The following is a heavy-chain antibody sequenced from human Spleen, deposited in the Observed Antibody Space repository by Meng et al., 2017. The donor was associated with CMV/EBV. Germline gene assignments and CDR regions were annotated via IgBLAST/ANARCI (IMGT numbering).Heavy chain of an antibody. J-gene: IGHJ4*02. V-gene: IGHV3-23*01. CDR1: GFTFSSYA. CDR3: AKSGVDYDFWGTYYPNEGYYFDY. CDR2: ISGSGGST. D-gene: IGHD3-3*01. Sequence: GESLRLSCAASGFTFSSYAMNWVRQAPGKGLEWVSSISGSGGSTYYADSVKGRFTISRDNSKNTLNLQMNSLRAEDTAVYYCAKSGVDYDFWGTYYPNEGYYFDYWGQGTLVTVSS.